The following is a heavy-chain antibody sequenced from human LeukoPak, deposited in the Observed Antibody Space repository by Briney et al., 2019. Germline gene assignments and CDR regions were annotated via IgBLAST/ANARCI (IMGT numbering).Heavy chain of an antibody. D-gene: IGHD3-22*01. V-gene: IGHV1-69*13. CDR2: IIPIFGTA. J-gene: IGHJ6*02. Sequence: ASVKVSCKASGGTFSSYAISWVRQAPGQGLEWMGGIIPIFGTANYAQKFQGRVTITADESTSTAYMELSSLRSEDTAVYYCARDSSGYYYDRYSYYGMDVWGQGTTVTVS. CDR1: GGTFSSYA. CDR3: ARDSSGYYYDRYSYYGMDV.